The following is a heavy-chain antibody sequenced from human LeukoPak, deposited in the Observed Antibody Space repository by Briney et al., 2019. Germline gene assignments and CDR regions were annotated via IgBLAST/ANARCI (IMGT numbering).Heavy chain of an antibody. V-gene: IGHV4-39*01. CDR1: GGSSTSDSYH. Sequence: SETLSLTCTVSGGSSTSDSYHWGWIRQPPGTGLEWIGSLSYRWGTCYHPSLKRRVTISVDTSKNQSSLKLSSMTAANTAVYYCASDDYWGQGALVTVSS. CDR3: ASDDY. CDR2: LSYRWGT. J-gene: IGHJ4*02.